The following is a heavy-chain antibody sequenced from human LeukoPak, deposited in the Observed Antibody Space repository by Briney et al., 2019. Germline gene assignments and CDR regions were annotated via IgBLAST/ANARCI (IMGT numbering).Heavy chain of an antibody. CDR2: IYPGDSDP. CDR1: GYSFTSYW. Sequence: GESLKISCKGSGYSFTSYWIGWVRQMPGKGLEWMGTIYPGDSDPRYSPSFQGQVTISAHKSIRTAYLQWSSLKASDTAMYYCAKSLHYDFWSGRYDDAFDIWGQGTIVTVSS. D-gene: IGHD3-3*01. V-gene: IGHV5-51*01. CDR3: AKSLHYDFWSGRYDDAFDI. J-gene: IGHJ3*02.